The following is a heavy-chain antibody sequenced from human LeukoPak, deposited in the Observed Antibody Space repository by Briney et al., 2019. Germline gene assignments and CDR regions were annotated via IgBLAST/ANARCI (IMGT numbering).Heavy chain of an antibody. J-gene: IGHJ3*02. Sequence: SETLSLTCTVSGGSIRSYYWSWIRQPPGKGLEWIGDIYYSGSTNYNPSLKSRVTISVDTSKNQFSLKLSSVTAADTAVYYCARDKKDHYDSSGYYYFAFDIWGQGTMVNVSS. V-gene: IGHV4-59*01. CDR3: ARDKKDHYDSSGYYYFAFDI. CDR1: GGSIRSYY. D-gene: IGHD3-22*01. CDR2: IYYSGST.